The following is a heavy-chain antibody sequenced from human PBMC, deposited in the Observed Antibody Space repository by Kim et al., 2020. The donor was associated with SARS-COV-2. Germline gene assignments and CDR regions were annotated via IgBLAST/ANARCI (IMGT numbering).Heavy chain of an antibody. CDR3: AAGNWFDP. Sequence: SETLSLTCTLSGGSISSSSYYWGWIRQPPGKGLEWIGSIYYSGSTYYNPSLKSRVTISVDTSKNQFSLKLSSVTAADTAVYYCAAGNWFDPWGQGTLVT. CDR2: IYYSGST. CDR1: GGSISSSSYY. V-gene: IGHV4-39*07. J-gene: IGHJ5*02.